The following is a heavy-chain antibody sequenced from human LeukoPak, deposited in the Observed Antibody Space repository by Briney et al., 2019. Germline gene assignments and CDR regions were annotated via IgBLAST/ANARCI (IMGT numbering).Heavy chain of an antibody. CDR1: GFTFSTYT. CDR2: IGGDGGGGT. V-gene: IGHV3-23*01. CDR3: ASLPHSRGGSYSDY. D-gene: IGHD1-26*01. Sequence: GGSLRLSCAASGFTFSTYTMAWVRQAPGGGPEWVSGIGGDGGGGTYYADSVRGRFAISRDNSKSTLYLQMNSLRVEDTAVYYCASLPHSRGGSYSDYWGQGTLVIVSS. J-gene: IGHJ4*02.